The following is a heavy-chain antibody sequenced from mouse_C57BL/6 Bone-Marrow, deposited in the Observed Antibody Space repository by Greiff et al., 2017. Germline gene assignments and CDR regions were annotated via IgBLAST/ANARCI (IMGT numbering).Heavy chain of an antibody. D-gene: IGHD2-3*01. J-gene: IGHJ2*01. Sequence: VQLQQSGAELARPGASVKMSCKASGYTFTSYGISWVKQSTGKGLEWIGEIYPRSGNTYYNEKFKGKATLTADKSSSTAYMELRSLSSEYSAVYFCAIEAGWLLPFAYWGQGTPLTVSA. V-gene: IGHV1-81*01. CDR2: IYPRSGNT. CDR3: AIEAGWLLPFAY. CDR1: GYTFTSYG.